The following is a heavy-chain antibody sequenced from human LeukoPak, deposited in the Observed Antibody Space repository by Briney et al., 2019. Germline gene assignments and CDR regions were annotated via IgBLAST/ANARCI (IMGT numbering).Heavy chain of an antibody. CDR1: GYTFTGYY. CDR2: INPNSGGT. J-gene: IGHJ4*02. CDR3: ARISSGGSFGSDY. V-gene: IGHV1-2*02. D-gene: IGHD2-15*01. Sequence: EASVKVSCKASGYTFTGYYMHCVRHAPGQGLEWMGWINPNSGGTNYAQKFQGRVTMTRDTSISTAYMELSRLRSDDTAVYYCARISSGGSFGSDYWGQGTLVTVSS.